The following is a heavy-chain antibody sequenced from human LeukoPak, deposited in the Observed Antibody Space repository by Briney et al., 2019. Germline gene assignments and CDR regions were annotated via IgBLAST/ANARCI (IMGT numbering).Heavy chain of an antibody. CDR2: VYYSGST. D-gene: IGHD1-7*01. J-gene: IGHJ4*02. V-gene: IGHV4-59*01. CDR3: ARVTGTTGGLTLYYFDY. Sequence: KPSETLSLTCTVSVGSISTYDWSWIRQPPGKGLEWIGYVYYSGSTNYKPSLKSRVTISVDTSKNQFSLRLRSVTAADTAVYYCARVTGTTGGLTLYYFDYWGQGTLVTVSS. CDR1: VGSISTYD.